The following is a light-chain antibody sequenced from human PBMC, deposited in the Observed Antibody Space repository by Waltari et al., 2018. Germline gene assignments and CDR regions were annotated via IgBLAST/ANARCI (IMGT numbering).Light chain of an antibody. J-gene: IGLJ2*01. CDR3: QTTDSSGIYS. Sequence: SYALTQPPSVSVSPGQTATITCSGDALPKQYVYWYQQRPDRAPVLVIYKDTGRPSGIPERFSGSSSGTTVSLTLSGVQAEDEADYYCQTTDSSGIYSFGGGTKLTVL. CDR2: KDT. CDR1: ALPKQY. V-gene: IGLV3-25*03.